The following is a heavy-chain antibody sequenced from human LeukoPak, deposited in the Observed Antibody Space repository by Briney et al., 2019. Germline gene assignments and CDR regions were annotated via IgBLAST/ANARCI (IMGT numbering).Heavy chain of an antibody. D-gene: IGHD1-26*01. CDR3: ARHRGVGATPFDY. V-gene: IGHV4-59*08. J-gene: IGHJ4*02. CDR2: ISYSGYT. Sequence: SETLSLTCNVSGGSISLYYWSWIRQSPGKGLEWIGYISYSGYTRDNPSLKSRLTISLGSSQNQFSLTLRSVTAADTAVYYCARHRGVGATPFDYWGQGTLVTVSS. CDR1: GGSISLYY.